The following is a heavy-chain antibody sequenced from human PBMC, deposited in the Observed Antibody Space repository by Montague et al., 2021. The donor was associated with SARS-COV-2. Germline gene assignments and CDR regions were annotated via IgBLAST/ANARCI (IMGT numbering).Heavy chain of an antibody. CDR3: AKGGVVVVAATDLDY. Sequence: SLRLSCAASGFTFSTFAMSWVRQAPGKGLEWVSAISLSGGSTYYAHSVKGRFTISRDNSKNTLFLQMNSLRAEDTAVYYCAKGGVVVVAATDLDYWGQGTLVTVSS. CDR2: ISLSGGST. J-gene: IGHJ4*02. D-gene: IGHD2-15*01. V-gene: IGHV3-23*01. CDR1: GFTFSTFA.